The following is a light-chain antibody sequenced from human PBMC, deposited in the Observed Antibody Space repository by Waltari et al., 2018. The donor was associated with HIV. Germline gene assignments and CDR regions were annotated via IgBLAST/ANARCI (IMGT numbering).Light chain of an antibody. CDR3: GVWDDSLNGQV. CDR1: SPNIGSNT. CDR2: TNN. V-gene: IGLV1-44*01. J-gene: IGLJ2*01. Sequence: QSVLTQPPSASGTPGQRVTISCSGSSPNIGSNTVTWYQQLPGTAPKLLIYTNNQRPSWVPDRFSGSKSGTSASLAISGLHSDDEAHYYCGVWDDSLNGQVFGGGTKLTVL.